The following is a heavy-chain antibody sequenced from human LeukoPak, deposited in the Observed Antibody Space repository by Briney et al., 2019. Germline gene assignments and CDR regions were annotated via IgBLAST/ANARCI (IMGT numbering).Heavy chain of an antibody. CDR3: ARVVRGVITRFDP. CDR2: IYYSGST. D-gene: IGHD3-10*01. CDR1: GGSISSYY. V-gene: IGHV4-59*01. J-gene: IGHJ5*02. Sequence: SETLSLTCTVSGGSISSYYWSWIRQPPGKGLEWIGYIYYSGSTNYNPSLKSRVTISVDTSKNQFSLKLSSVTAADTAVYYCARVVRGVITRFDPWGQGTLVTVSS.